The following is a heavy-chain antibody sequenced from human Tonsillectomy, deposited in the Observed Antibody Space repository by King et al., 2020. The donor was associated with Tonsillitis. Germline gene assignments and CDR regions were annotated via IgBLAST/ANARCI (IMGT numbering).Heavy chain of an antibody. V-gene: IGHV3-30*04. CDR2: ISYDGSNK. D-gene: IGHD6-13*01. Sequence: VQLVESGGGVVQPGRSLRLSCAASGFTFSSYAMHWVRQAPGKGLEWVAVISYDGSNKYYADSVKGRFTISRDNSKNTLYLQMNSLRAKDTAVYYCARVVGYSSSWYAGYFDLWGRGTLVTVSS. CDR3: ARVVGYSSSWYAGYFDL. CDR1: GFTFSSYA. J-gene: IGHJ2*01.